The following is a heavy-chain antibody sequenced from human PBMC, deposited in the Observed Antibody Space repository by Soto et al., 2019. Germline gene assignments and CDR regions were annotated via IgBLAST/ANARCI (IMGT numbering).Heavy chain of an antibody. Sequence: SETLSLTCTVSGGSISSYYWSWIRQPPGKGLELIGNIYYAGSTKYNPSLKSRATISVDTSKNQFSLKLTSVSAADTAVYYCAREASGGGYYYYYAMDGWGQGTTVTVSS. CDR3: AREASGGGYYYYYAMDG. J-gene: IGHJ6*02. CDR2: IYYAGST. CDR1: GGSISSYY. V-gene: IGHV4-59*01. D-gene: IGHD3-16*01.